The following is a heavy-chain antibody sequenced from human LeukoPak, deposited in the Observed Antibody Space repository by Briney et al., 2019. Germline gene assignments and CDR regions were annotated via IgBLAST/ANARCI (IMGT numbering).Heavy chain of an antibody. J-gene: IGHJ5*02. D-gene: IGHD6-19*01. CDR3: ARSVAGNERTANWLDP. CDR2: INHSGST. Sequence: PSETLSLTCAVYGGSFSGYYWSWIRQPPGKGLEWIGEINHSGSTNYNPSLKSRVTISLHSSNNQFSLEVSSVTAADTAVYYCARSVAGNERTANWLDPWGQGTLVTVSS. CDR1: GGSFSGYY. V-gene: IGHV4-34*01.